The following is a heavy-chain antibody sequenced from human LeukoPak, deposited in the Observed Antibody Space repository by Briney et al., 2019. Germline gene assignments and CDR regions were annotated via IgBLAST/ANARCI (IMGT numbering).Heavy chain of an antibody. CDR2: ISSSSSYI. D-gene: IGHD6-6*01. V-gene: IGHV3-21*01. Sequence: GGSLRLSCAASGFTFSSYSMNRVRQAPGKGLEWVSSISSSSSYIYYADSVKGRFTISRDNAKNSLYLQMNSLRAEDTAVYYCARDTAARRPFDYWGQGTLVTVSS. CDR1: GFTFSSYS. J-gene: IGHJ4*02. CDR3: ARDTAARRPFDY.